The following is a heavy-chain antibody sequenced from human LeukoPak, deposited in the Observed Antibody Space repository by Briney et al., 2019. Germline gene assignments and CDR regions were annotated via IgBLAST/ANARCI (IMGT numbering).Heavy chain of an antibody. CDR3: AHRQSGAFDI. J-gene: IGHJ3*02. V-gene: IGHV2-5*01. CDR1: GFSLSTSAVG. CDR2: IYWNDDK. Sequence: SGPTLVKPTQTLTLTCTFSGFSLSTSAVGVGWIRQLPGKDLECLALIYWNDDKRYSPSLKSRLTITKDTSKNQVGRTITNMDPVDTATCYCAHRQSGAFDIWGEGTMVTVSS.